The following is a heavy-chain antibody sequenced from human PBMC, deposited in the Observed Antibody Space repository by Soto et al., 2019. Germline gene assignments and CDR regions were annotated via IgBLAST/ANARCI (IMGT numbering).Heavy chain of an antibody. J-gene: IGHJ4*02. CDR2: ISHNGIT. Sequence: SETLSLTCAVSGGSISSGAYSWSWLRQPPGRGLEWIGFISHNGITYYNPSLKSRVTISVDISKNQFSLKLTSVTAADRAVYYCARGSVDTVDSSGFYEYWGQGTPVTVSS. CDR1: GGSISSGAYS. D-gene: IGHD3-22*01. V-gene: IGHV4-30-2*01. CDR3: ARGSVDTVDSSGFYEY.